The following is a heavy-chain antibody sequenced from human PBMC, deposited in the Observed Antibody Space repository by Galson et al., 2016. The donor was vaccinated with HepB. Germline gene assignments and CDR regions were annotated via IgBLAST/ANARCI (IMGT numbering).Heavy chain of an antibody. D-gene: IGHD3-10*02. CDR1: GFAFSGSA. Sequence: SLRLSCAASGFAFSGSAMHWVRQASGRGLEWLGRIQTSTLGYEIAYAASLKGMFTISRDDSRNTAYLQIHSLKIEDTAVYFCSGNNYVDTGLGYWGQGTLVTVSS. J-gene: IGHJ4*02. CDR3: SGNNYVDTGLGY. V-gene: IGHV3-73*01. CDR2: IQTSTLGYEI.